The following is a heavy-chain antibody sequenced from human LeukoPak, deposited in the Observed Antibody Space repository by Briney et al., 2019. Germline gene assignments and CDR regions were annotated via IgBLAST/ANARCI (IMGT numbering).Heavy chain of an antibody. D-gene: IGHD3-10*01. CDR2: INHSGST. V-gene: IGHV4-34*01. J-gene: IGHJ5*02. CDR1: GGSFSGYY. Sequence: KASETLSLTCAVYGGSFSGYYWSWIRQPPGKGLEWIGEINHSGSTNYNPSLKSRVTISVDTSKNQFSLKLSSVTAADTAVYYCARLWTMVRGVIWFDPWGQGTLVTVSS. CDR3: ARLWTMVRGVIWFDP.